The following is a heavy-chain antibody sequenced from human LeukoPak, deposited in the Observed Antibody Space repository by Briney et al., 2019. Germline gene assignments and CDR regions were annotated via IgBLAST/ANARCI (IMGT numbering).Heavy chain of an antibody. CDR3: ARDWPSNYYGSGSIDY. J-gene: IGHJ4*02. Sequence: ASVKVSCKASGYTFTGYYMHWVRQAPGQGLEWMGWINPNSGGTNYAQKFQGRVTMTRDTSIGTAYMELSRLRSDDTAVYYCARDWPSNYYGSGSIDYWGQGTLVTVSS. D-gene: IGHD3-10*01. V-gene: IGHV1-2*02. CDR1: GYTFTGYY. CDR2: INPNSGGT.